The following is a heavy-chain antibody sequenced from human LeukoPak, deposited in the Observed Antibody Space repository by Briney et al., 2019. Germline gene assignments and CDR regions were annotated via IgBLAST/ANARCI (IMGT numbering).Heavy chain of an antibody. Sequence: ASVKVSCKASGYTFTGYYMHWVRQAPGQGLEWMGWINPNSGGTNYAQKFQGRVTMTRDTSISTAYMELSRLRSDDTAVYYCARASPMVRGVIRGWFDPWGQGTLVTVSS. CDR2: INPNSGGT. J-gene: IGHJ5*02. CDR3: ARASPMVRGVIRGWFDP. V-gene: IGHV1-2*02. CDR1: GYTFTGYY. D-gene: IGHD3-10*01.